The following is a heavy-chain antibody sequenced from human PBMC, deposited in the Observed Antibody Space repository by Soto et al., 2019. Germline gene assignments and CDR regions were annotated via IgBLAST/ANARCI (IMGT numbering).Heavy chain of an antibody. J-gene: IGHJ4*02. D-gene: IGHD5-18*01. CDR2: ISYDGSLR. CDR1: GFAFSSYG. Sequence: QAQLVESGGGVVQPGRSLRLSCAASGFAFSSYGMHWVRHAPGTGLEWVAVISYDGSLRHYADSVKGRFTISRDNSKNMVLLQMSSLRAEDTAVYYCVSDRGYGHASVPYSWGQGTLVSVSS. V-gene: IGHV3-30*03. CDR3: VSDRGYGHASVPYS.